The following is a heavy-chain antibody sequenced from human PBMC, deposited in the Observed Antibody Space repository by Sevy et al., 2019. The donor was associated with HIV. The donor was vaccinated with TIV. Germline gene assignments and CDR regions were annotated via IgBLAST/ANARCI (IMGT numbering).Heavy chain of an antibody. J-gene: IGHJ4*02. Sequence: GGSLRLSCAASGFTFDDYTMHWVRQAPGKGLEWVSLISWDGGSTYYADSVKGRFTSTRDNSKNSLYLQMNSLRTEDTALYDCAKGKGGVVTDNYFDYWGQGTLVTVSS. CDR3: AKGKGGVVTDNYFDY. CDR1: GFTFDDYT. CDR2: ISWDGGST. D-gene: IGHD2-21*02. V-gene: IGHV3-43*01.